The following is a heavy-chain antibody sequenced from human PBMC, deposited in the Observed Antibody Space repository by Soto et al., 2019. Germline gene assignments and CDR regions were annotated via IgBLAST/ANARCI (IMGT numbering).Heavy chain of an antibody. V-gene: IGHV4-59*01. J-gene: IGHJ4*02. CDR1: GGSIRSYY. CDR3: ARGAADTAMVDS. D-gene: IGHD5-18*01. CDR2: IFYSGST. Sequence: TSETLSLTCTVSGGSIRSYYWTGIRQPPGEGLEWLGYIFYSGSTFYNPSLKSRVTISIHTSKSQFSLQLTSVTAADTAVYYCARGAADTAMVDSWGQGTLVTVSS.